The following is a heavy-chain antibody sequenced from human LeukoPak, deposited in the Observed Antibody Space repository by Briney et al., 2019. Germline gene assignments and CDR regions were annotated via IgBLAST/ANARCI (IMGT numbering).Heavy chain of an antibody. CDR3: VVDRYCSGGSCSDAFDL. CDR2: ISNSGSSK. D-gene: IGHD2-15*01. J-gene: IGHJ3*01. Sequence: GGSLRLSCVASGFTFSNYDMNWVRQVPGKGLEWVSYISNSGSSKYYVDSVKGRFTISRDDSKNTVYLQMNSLRGEDTAVYYCVVDRYCSGGSCSDAFDLWGQGTMVTVSS. CDR1: GFTFSNYD. V-gene: IGHV3-48*01.